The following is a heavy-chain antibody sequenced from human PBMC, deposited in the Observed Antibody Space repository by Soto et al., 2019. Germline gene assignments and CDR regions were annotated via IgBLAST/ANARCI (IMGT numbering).Heavy chain of an antibody. CDR1: GYSFANYW. D-gene: IGHD6-13*01. CDR2: IHARDSDT. Sequence: GESLKISYKGAGYSFANYWIGWVRHLPGKGLEWMGVIHARDSDTRYSASSQGRVTFSVDKSINTAYLQWGSLTSSDSAMYYCARQGDSSSWYSWFDPWGQGTLVTVSS. J-gene: IGHJ5*02. CDR3: ARQGDSSSWYSWFDP. V-gene: IGHV5-51*01.